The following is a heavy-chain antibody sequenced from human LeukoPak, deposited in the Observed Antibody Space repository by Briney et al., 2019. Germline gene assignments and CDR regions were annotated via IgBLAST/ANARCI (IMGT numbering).Heavy chain of an antibody. CDR2: IDWDDDK. Sequence: SGPTLVKPTQTLTLTCTFSGFSLSTSGMCVSWIRQPPGKALEWLALIDWDDDKYYSTSLKTRLTISKDTSKNQVVLTTTNMDPVDTATYYCARMTQQLVYWCFDLWGRGTLVTVSS. CDR3: ARMTQQLVYWCFDL. V-gene: IGHV2-70*01. J-gene: IGHJ2*01. D-gene: IGHD6-13*01. CDR1: GFSLSTSGMC.